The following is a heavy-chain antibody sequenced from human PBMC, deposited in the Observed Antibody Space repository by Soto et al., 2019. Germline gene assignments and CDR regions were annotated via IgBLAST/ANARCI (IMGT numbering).Heavy chain of an antibody. J-gene: IGHJ5*02. Sequence: GGSLRLSCAASGFIFENFGMSWVRQAPGKGLEWISSISGSGFKKYYADSVKGRFTISRDNSKSTVYLELNNLSAEDTAVYHCAKNQGVELVPLATVDWFDPWGQGSVVTVT. CDR2: ISGSGFKK. D-gene: IGHD1-26*01. V-gene: IGHV3-23*01. CDR1: GFIFENFG. CDR3: AKNQGVELVPLATVDWFDP.